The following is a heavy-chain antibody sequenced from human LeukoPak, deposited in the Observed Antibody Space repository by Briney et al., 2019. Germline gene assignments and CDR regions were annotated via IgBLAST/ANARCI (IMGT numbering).Heavy chain of an antibody. CDR1: GFTFSSYW. D-gene: IGHD6-19*01. CDR3: ARGFGAVADKLFDY. Sequence: GGSLRLSCAASGFTFSSYWMSWVRQAPGKGLEWVANIKQDGSQKYYVDSVKGRFTISRDNAKNSLYLQMNSLRAEDTAVYYCARGFGAVADKLFDYWGQGTLVTVSS. J-gene: IGHJ4*02. CDR2: IKQDGSQK. V-gene: IGHV3-7*03.